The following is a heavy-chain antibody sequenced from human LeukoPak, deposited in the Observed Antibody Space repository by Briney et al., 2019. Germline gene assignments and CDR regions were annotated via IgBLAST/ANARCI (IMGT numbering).Heavy chain of an antibody. CDR2: INNDGSST. CDR1: GFTFSAYW. Sequence: GGSLRLSCAASGFTFSAYWMHWVRQVPGKGLEWVSRINNDGSSTIYADSVKGRFTISRDNAKNTLFLQMNSLRVEDTAVYYCVRDLELVYYDSSAYEYWGQGNLVTVSS. J-gene: IGHJ4*02. V-gene: IGHV3-74*01. D-gene: IGHD3-22*01. CDR3: VRDLELVYYDSSAYEY.